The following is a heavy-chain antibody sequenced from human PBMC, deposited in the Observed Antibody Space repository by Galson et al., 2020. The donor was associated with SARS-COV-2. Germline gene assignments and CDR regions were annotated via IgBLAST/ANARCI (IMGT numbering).Heavy chain of an antibody. Sequence: SETLSLTCTVSGGSISSGGYYWSWIRQHPGKGLEWIGYIYYSGSTYYNPSLKSRVTISVDTSKNQFSLKLSSVTAADTAVYYCARERTSYDGSSGYYAAFDIWGQGTMVTVSS. CDR3: ARERTSYDGSSGYYAAFDI. J-gene: IGHJ3*02. CDR2: IYYSGST. D-gene: IGHD3-22*01. V-gene: IGHV4-31*03. CDR1: GGSISSGGYY.